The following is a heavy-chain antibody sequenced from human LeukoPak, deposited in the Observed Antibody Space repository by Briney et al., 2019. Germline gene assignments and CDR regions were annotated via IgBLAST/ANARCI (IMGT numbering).Heavy chain of an antibody. CDR3: ARVGSYPGDQRSAFDY. CDR1: GGSFSSYY. Sequence: KPSETLSLTCAVYGGSFSSYYWSWIRQPPGKGLEWIGYISYSGSTNYNPSLKSRVTMSVDTSKNQFSLKLTSVTAADTAVYYCARVGSYPGDQRSAFDYWGQGTLVTVSS. CDR2: ISYSGST. J-gene: IGHJ4*02. V-gene: IGHV4-59*01. D-gene: IGHD4-17*01.